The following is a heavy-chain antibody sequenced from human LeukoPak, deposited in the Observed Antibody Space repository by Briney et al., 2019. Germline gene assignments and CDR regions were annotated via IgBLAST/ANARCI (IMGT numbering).Heavy chain of an antibody. V-gene: IGHV3-23*01. CDR2: ISGSGGST. D-gene: IGHD2-15*01. CDR3: AKLVVATWPTEYYFDY. Sequence: PGGSLRLSCAASGFTFSSYAMSWARKAPGKGLEWVSAISGSGGSTYYADSVKGRFTISRDNSKNTLYLQMNSLRAEDTAVYYCAKLVVATWPTEYYFDYWGQGTLVTVSS. CDR1: GFTFSSYA. J-gene: IGHJ4*02.